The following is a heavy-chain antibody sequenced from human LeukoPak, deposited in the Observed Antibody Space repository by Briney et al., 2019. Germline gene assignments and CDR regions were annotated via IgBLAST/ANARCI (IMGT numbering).Heavy chain of an antibody. CDR3: AKNWGSGSDYLTH. V-gene: IGHV3-23*01. CDR1: GFPLNTYP. D-gene: IGHD1-26*01. J-gene: IGHJ4*02. Sequence: SGGSLRLSCGARGFPLNTYPMTGVRQAPGEGVEGVSSLRGRGGTTNYADSVRGRFTISTDNSQNTLYLQMDTVSAEDTAIYYCAKNWGSGSDYLTHWGQGTLVTVSS. CDR2: LRGRGGTT.